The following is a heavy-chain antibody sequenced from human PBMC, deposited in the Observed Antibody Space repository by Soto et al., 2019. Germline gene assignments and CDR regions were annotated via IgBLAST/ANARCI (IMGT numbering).Heavy chain of an antibody. D-gene: IGHD6-13*01. J-gene: IGHJ4*02. CDR1: GYSFTSNW. V-gene: IGHV5-10-1*01. CDR2: INPSDSYT. Sequence: GESLKISCKGSGYSFTSNWISWVRQMPGKGLEWVGRINPSDSYTNYSPSFQGHVTISTDKSISTAYLQWSSLKASDTAMYYCARRGTSWHTVVYWGQGTLVTVSS. CDR3: ARRGTSWHTVVY.